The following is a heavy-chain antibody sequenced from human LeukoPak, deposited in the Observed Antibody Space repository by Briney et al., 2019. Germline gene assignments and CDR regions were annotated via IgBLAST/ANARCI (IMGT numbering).Heavy chain of an antibody. J-gene: IGHJ4*02. CDR2: ISAYNGNT. CDR1: GYTFTSYG. D-gene: IGHD5-12*01. V-gene: IGHV1-18*01. Sequence: ASVKVSCKASGYTFTSYGISWVREAPGQGLEWMGWISAYNGNTNYAQKLQGRVTMTTDTSTSTAYMELWSLRSDDTAVYYCARESYYSGYDDPKDYGGRGPLVTVSS. CDR3: ARESYYSGYDDPKDY.